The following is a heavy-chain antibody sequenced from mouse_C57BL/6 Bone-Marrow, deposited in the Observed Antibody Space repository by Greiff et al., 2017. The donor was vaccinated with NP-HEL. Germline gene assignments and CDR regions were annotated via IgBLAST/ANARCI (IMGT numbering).Heavy chain of an antibody. Sequence: EVQRVESGEGLVKPGGSLKLSCAASGFTFSSYAMSWVRQTPEKRLEWVAYISSGGDHIYYADTVKGRFTISRDNARNTLYLQMSSLKSEDTAMYYCTRGETYDYDVAYWGQGTLVTVSA. D-gene: IGHD2-4*01. CDR3: TRGETYDYDVAY. V-gene: IGHV5-9-1*02. CDR1: GFTFSSYA. J-gene: IGHJ3*01. CDR2: ISSGGDHI.